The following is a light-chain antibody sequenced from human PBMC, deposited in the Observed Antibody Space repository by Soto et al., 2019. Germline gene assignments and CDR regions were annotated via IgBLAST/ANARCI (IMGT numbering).Light chain of an antibody. J-gene: IGLJ3*02. CDR3: QSYDSSLSGGV. CDR2: GNS. Sequence: QSVLTQPPSVSEAPRQRVTISCSGSSSDIGAGYNVHWYQQLPGTAPKLLIFGNSNRPSGVPDRFSGSKSGTSASLAITGLQADEDADYYCQSYDSSLSGGVFGGGTKLTVL. V-gene: IGLV1-40*01. CDR1: SSDIGAGYN.